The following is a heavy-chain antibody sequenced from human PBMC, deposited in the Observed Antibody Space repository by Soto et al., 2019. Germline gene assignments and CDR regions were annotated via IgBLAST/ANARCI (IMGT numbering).Heavy chain of an antibody. D-gene: IGHD3-22*01. V-gene: IGHV3-48*04. Sequence: AGGSLILSWAASEFTFRSYSMNWVRQAPGKGLEWVSYISSSSSTIYYADSVKGRFTISRDNAKNSLYLQMNSLRAEDTAVYYCAREKGFYDSSGFPYWGQGTLVTVSS. CDR3: AREKGFYDSSGFPY. J-gene: IGHJ4*02. CDR2: ISSSSSTI. CDR1: EFTFRSYS.